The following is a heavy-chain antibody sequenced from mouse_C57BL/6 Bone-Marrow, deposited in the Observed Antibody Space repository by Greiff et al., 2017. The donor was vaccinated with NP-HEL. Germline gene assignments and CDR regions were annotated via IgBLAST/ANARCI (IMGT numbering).Heavy chain of an antibody. Sequence: VQLQESGAELARPGASVKLSCKASGYTFTSSGISWVKQRTGQGLEWIGEIYPRSGNTYYNEKFKGKATLTADKSSSTAYMELRSLTSEDSAVYFCARFGYYVYWYFDVWGTGTTVTVSS. CDR2: IYPRSGNT. V-gene: IGHV1-81*01. J-gene: IGHJ1*03. CDR1: GYTFTSSG. D-gene: IGHD2-3*01. CDR3: ARFGYYVYWYFDV.